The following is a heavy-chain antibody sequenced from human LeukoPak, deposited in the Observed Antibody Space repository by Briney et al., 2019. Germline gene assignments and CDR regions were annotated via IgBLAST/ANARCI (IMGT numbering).Heavy chain of an antibody. J-gene: IGHJ6*03. CDR3: ARMIGWGATRYYSYYMDV. D-gene: IGHD1-26*01. CDR1: GGSISSYY. CDR2: IYYSGST. Sequence: PSETLSLTCTVSGGSISSYYWSWIRQPPGKGLEWIGYIYYSGSTNYNPSLKSRVTISVDTSKNQSSLKLSSVTAADPAVYYCARMIGWGATRYYSYYMDVWSKGATVTISS. V-gene: IGHV4-59*01.